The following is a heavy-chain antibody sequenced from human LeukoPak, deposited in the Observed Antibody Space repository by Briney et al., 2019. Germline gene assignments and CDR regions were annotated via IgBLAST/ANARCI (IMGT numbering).Heavy chain of an antibody. CDR3: ARLSIAAAGTLAFDI. J-gene: IGHJ3*02. CDR1: GGSISSYY. V-gene: IGHV4-59*01. CDR2: IYYSGST. D-gene: IGHD6-13*01. Sequence: SETLSLTCTVSGGSISSYYWSWIRQPPGKGLEWIGYIYYSGSTNYNPSLKSRVTISVDTSKNQFSLKLSSVTAADTAVYYCARLSIAAAGTLAFDIWGQGTMVTVSS.